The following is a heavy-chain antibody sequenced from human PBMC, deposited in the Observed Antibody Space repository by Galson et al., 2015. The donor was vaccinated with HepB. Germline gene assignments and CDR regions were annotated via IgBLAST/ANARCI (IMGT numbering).Heavy chain of an antibody. J-gene: IGHJ3*02. CDR1: GFPFSNAR. V-gene: IGHV3-15*01. Sequence: SLRLSCAASGFPFSNARMSWVRQAPGKGLEWIGRIKSKTHGGTTDYAAPVKGRFTISRDDSKNTLYLQMNSLKTEDSAVYYCTTDCGDDSSPFPSSDAFDIWDQGTMVTVSS. CDR2: IKSKTHGGTT. CDR3: TTDCGDDSSPFPSSDAFDI. D-gene: IGHD3-22*01.